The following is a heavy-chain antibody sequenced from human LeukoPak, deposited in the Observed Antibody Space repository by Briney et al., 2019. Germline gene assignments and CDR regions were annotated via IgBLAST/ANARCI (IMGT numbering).Heavy chain of an antibody. CDR1: GFTFSWHA. Sequence: PGGSLRLSCSASGFTFSWHAMHWVRQAPGKGLEYVSAISSNGGSTHYADSVKGRFTISRDNSKHTLYLQMSSLRAEDTAVFYCVRTSSGYSPIWGQGTMVTVSS. J-gene: IGHJ3*02. CDR3: VRTSSGYSPI. CDR2: ISSNGGST. V-gene: IGHV3-64D*06. D-gene: IGHD3-22*01.